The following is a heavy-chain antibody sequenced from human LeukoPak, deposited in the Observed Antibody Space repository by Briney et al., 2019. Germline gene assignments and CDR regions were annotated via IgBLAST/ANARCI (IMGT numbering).Heavy chain of an antibody. CDR2: ISGSGGST. J-gene: IGHJ4*02. Sequence: GGSLRLSCAASGFTFSSYAMSWVRQAPGKGLEWVSAISGSGGSTYYADSVKGRFTISRDNSKNTLYLQMNSLRPEDTAVCYCAKDNRRYYYDSSGPFDYWGQGTLVTVS. D-gene: IGHD3-22*01. V-gene: IGHV3-23*01. CDR3: AKDNRRYYYDSSGPFDY. CDR1: GFTFSSYA.